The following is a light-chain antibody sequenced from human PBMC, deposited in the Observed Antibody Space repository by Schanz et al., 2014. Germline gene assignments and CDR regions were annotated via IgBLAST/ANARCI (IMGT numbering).Light chain of an antibody. CDR1: QSVSSSY. V-gene: IGKV3-20*01. Sequence: EIVLTQSPGTLSLSPGERATLSCRASQSVSSSYLAWYQQKPGQAPRLLIYGASSRATGIPDRFSGSGSGTDFTLTISRLEPEDFAVHYCHQYDTSPWTFGQGTQVEIK. CDR3: HQYDTSPWT. J-gene: IGKJ1*01. CDR2: GAS.